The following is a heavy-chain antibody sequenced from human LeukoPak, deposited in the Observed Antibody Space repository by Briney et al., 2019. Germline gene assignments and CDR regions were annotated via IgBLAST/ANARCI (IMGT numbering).Heavy chain of an antibody. CDR2: MNPNSGNT. CDR1: GYTFTSYD. D-gene: IGHD4-17*01. V-gene: IGHV1-8*03. CDR3: ARDPLTRYEGIQDHGDDC. Sequence: ASVKVSCKASGYTFTSYDINWVRQAAGQGLEWMGWMNPNSGNTGYAQKFQGRVTITRNTSISTAYMELSSLRSEDTAVLYCARDPLTRYEGIQDHGDDCWGQGTLVTVSS. J-gene: IGHJ4*02.